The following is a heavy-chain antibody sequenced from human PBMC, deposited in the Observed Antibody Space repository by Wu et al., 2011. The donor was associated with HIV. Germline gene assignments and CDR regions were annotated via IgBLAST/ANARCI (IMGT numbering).Heavy chain of an antibody. D-gene: IGHD3-9*01. CDR2: ITPPFGSA. Sequence: QVQLLQSGAEVKKPGASVKVSCKASGFTFPTYGINWVRQAPGHGLEWMGGITPPFGSAKYAQSFQDRVTIATDESTTTVYMTLSSLRYDDTAVYFCARGPRDILTGFSSQFHMDVWGQGTTVTVSS. V-gene: IGHV1-69*01. CDR1: GFTFPTYG. J-gene: IGHJ6*02. CDR3: ARGPRDILTGFSSQFHMDV.